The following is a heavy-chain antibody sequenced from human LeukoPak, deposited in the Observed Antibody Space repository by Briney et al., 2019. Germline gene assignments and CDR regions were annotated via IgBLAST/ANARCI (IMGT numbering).Heavy chain of an antibody. Sequence: GGSLRLSCAASGFIFSSSWMTWVRQAPGKGLEWVANINQDGSEKYSADSVKGRFTISRDNAKNALYLQVNSLRAEDTAVYYCAKTRGRAAAGFDYWGQGTLVTVSS. V-gene: IGHV3-7*03. CDR3: AKTRGRAAAGFDY. CDR2: INQDGSEK. D-gene: IGHD6-13*01. CDR1: GFIFSSSW. J-gene: IGHJ4*02.